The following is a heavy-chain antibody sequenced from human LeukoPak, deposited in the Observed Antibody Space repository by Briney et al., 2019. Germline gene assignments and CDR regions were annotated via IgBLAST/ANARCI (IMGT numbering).Heavy chain of an antibody. CDR2: INYSGST. V-gene: IGHV4-39*01. Sequence: PSETLSLTCTVSGGSITSRSYYWGWIRQPPGEGLEWIGDINYSGSTYYNASLRSRVTMSVDTSRSQFSLKLTSVTAADTAVYYCARRYSSGSNYFDYWGQGTLATVSS. J-gene: IGHJ4*02. CDR1: GGSITSRSYY. CDR3: ARRYSSGSNYFDY. D-gene: IGHD2-15*01.